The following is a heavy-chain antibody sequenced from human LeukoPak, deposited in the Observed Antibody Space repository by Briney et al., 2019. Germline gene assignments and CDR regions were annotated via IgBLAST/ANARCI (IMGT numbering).Heavy chain of an antibody. CDR2: IVVGSGNT. D-gene: IGHD3-22*01. CDR1: GFTFTSSA. V-gene: IGHV1-58*01. Sequence: GASVTVSCTASGFTFTSSAVQWVRQARGQRLEWIGWIVVGSGNTNYAQKFQERVTITRDMSTSTAYMELSSLRSEDTAVYYCAAGSDYYDLIYGMDVWGQGTTVTVSS. CDR3: AAGSDYYDLIYGMDV. J-gene: IGHJ6*02.